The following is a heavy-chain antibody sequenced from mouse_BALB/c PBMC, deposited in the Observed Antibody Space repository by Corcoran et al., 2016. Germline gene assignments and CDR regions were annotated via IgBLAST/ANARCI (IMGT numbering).Heavy chain of an antibody. CDR3: ARGSSGYLYYDAMDY. V-gene: IGHV1S136*01. D-gene: IGHD3-1*01. CDR2: INPYNDGT. CDR1: GYTFTSYV. Sequence: EVQLQQSGPELVKPGASVKMSCKASGYTFTSYVMHWVKQKPGQGLEWIGYINPYNDGTKYNEKFKGKATLTSDKSSSTAYMELSSLTSEDSAVYYCARGSSGYLYYDAMDYWGQGTSVTVSS. J-gene: IGHJ4*01.